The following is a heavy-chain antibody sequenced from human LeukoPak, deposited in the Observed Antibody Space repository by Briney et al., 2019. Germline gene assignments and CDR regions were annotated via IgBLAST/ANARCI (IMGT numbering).Heavy chain of an antibody. CDR2: IYTSGST. J-gene: IGHJ6*03. CDR3: ARAGIAATPYYYYMDV. CDR1: GGSISSGSYY. Sequence: PSETLSLTCTVSGGSISSGSYYWRWIRQPAGKGLEWIGRIYTSGSTNYNPSLKSRITISVDTSKNQFSLKLSSVTAADTAVYYCARAGIAATPYYYYMDVWGKGTTVTVSS. V-gene: IGHV4-61*02. D-gene: IGHD6-13*01.